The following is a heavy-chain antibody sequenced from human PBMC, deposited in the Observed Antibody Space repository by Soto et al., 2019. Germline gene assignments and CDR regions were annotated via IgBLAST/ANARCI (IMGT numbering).Heavy chain of an antibody. CDR2: ISAYNGNT. J-gene: IGHJ4*02. CDR1: GYTFTSYG. D-gene: IGHD3-10*01. CDR3: VRDVTMVRGVVPFDY. Sequence: ASVKVSCKASGYTFTSYGISWVRQAPGQGLEWMGWISAYNGNTNYAQKLQGRVTMTTDTSTSTAYMELRSLRSDDTAVYYCVRDVTMVRGVVPFDYWGQGTLVTVSS. V-gene: IGHV1-18*04.